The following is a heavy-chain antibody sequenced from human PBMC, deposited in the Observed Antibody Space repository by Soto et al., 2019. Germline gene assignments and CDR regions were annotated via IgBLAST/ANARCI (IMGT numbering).Heavy chain of an antibody. D-gene: IGHD6-6*01. J-gene: IGHJ5*02. CDR2: INPNSGGT. CDR1: GYTFTGYY. Sequence: ASVKVSCKASGYTFTGYYMHWVRQAPGQGLEWMGWINPNSGGTNYAQKFQGRVTMTRDTSISTAYMELSRLRSDDTAVYYCARDGGVAYSSSSTPDNWFDPWGQVTLVTVSS. CDR3: ARDGGVAYSSSSTPDNWFDP. V-gene: IGHV1-2*02.